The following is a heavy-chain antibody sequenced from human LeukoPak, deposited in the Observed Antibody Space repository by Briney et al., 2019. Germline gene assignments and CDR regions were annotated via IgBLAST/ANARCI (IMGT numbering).Heavy chain of an antibody. V-gene: IGHV4-61*01. J-gene: IGHJ5*02. CDR1: GFSLTTRRMC. CDR3: ARGRGSGSYSTPQNWFDP. CDR2: IYYSGST. D-gene: IGHD3-10*01. Sequence: SGPALVKPTQTLTLTCSFSGFSLTTRRMCVSWIRQPPGKGLEWIGYIYYSGSTNYNPSLKSRVTISVDTSKNQFSLKLSSVTAADTAVYYCARGRGSGSYSTPQNWFDPWGQGTLVTVSS.